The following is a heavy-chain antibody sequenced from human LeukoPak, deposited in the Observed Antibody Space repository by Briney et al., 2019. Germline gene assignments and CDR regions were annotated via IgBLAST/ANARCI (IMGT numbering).Heavy chain of an antibody. CDR2: INHSGST. J-gene: IGHJ6*02. D-gene: IGHD3-10*01. Sequence: SETLSLTCAVYGGSFSGYYWSWIRQPPGKGLEWIGEINHSGSTNYNPSLKSRVTISVDTSKNQFSLKLSSVTAADTAVYYCARGPPYYYGSGSYYSPPYYYYGMDVWGQVTRSPSP. CDR3: ARGPPYYYGSGSYYSPPYYYYGMDV. V-gene: IGHV4-34*01. CDR1: GGSFSGYY.